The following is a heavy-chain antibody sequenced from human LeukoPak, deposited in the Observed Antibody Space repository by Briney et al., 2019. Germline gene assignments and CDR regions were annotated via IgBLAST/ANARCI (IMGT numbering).Heavy chain of an antibody. Sequence: GGSLRLSCAASGFTFSSYWMHWVRQAPGKGLVWVSRVNSDGKTATYADTVKGRFTISRDNAKNTMYLQMNSLTAEDTAVYFCALSVSGTLINWGQGTLVTVSS. V-gene: IGHV3-74*01. CDR3: ALSVSGTLIN. J-gene: IGHJ4*02. CDR1: GFTFSSYW. CDR2: VNSDGKTA. D-gene: IGHD6-19*01.